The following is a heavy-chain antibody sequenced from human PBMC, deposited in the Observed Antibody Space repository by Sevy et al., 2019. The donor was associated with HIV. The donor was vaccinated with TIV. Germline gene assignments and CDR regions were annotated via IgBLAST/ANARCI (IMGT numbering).Heavy chain of an antibody. D-gene: IGHD3-22*01. CDR2: IYYSGST. CDR1: GGSVSSGSYY. V-gene: IGHV4-61*01. J-gene: IGHJ6*02. CDR3: AREVGDYYDSSGYGAGYGMDV. Sequence: SETLSLTCTVSGGSVSSGSYYWSWIRQPPGKGLEWIGYIYYSGSTNYNPSLKSRVTISVDTSKNPFSLKLSSVTAADTAVYYCAREVGDYYDSSGYGAGYGMDVWGQGTTVTVSS.